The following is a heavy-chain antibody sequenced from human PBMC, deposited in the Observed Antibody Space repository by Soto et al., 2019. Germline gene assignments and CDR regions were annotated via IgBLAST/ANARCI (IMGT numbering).Heavy chain of an antibody. J-gene: IGHJ4*02. CDR2: IYHSGST. D-gene: IGHD6-13*01. V-gene: IGHV4-4*02. CDR3: AKTPAAAESFYFDY. CDR1: GGSISSSNW. Sequence: PSETLSLTCAVSGGSISSSNWWSWVRQPPGKGLEWIGEIYHSGSTNYNPSLKSRVTISVDKSKNQFSLKLSSVTAADTAVYYCAKTPAAAESFYFDYWGQRTLVTVSS.